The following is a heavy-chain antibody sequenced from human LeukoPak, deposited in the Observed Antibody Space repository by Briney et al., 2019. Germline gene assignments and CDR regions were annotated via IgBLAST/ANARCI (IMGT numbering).Heavy chain of an antibody. CDR3: ARVGITYYYDSSGYYYYFDY. CDR2: INHSGST. CDR1: GGSFSGYY. J-gene: IGHJ4*02. D-gene: IGHD3-22*01. V-gene: IGHV4-34*01. Sequence: SETLSLTCAVYGGSFSGYYWSWIRQPPGKGLERIGEINHSGSTNYNPSLKSRVTISVDTSKNQFSLKLSSVTAADTAVYYCARVGITYYYDSSGYYYYFDYWGQGTLVTVSS.